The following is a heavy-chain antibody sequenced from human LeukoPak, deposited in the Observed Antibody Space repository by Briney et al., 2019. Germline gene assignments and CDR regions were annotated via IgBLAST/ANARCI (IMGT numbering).Heavy chain of an antibody. CDR3: ARGGTSGYSSTRHFWGGNYYFGY. CDR2: INQDGSEK. D-gene: IGHD2-2*01. Sequence: GGSLRLSCGASGFTFDDYWMSWVRQAPGQGLEWVANINQDGSEKYYLDSAKGRFTISRDNARNSLYLQVNSLRAEDTAVYYCARGGTSGYSSTRHFWGGNYYFGYWGQGSLVTVSS. J-gene: IGHJ4*02. CDR1: GFTFDDYW. V-gene: IGHV3-7*01.